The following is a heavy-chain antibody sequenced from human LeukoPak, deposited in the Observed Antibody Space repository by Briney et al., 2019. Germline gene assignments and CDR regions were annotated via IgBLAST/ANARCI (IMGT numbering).Heavy chain of an antibody. V-gene: IGHV3-23*01. CDR3: AKDVLPLGYCSGGSCYQLNY. CDR2: ISGSGGST. CDR1: GFTLSNYA. Sequence: GGSLRLSCAASGFTLSNYAMSWVRQAPGKGLEWVSAISGSGGSTFYADSVKGRFTISRDNSKNTLYLQMNSLRAEDTAAYYCAKDVLPLGYCSGGSCYQLNYWGQGTLVTVSS. D-gene: IGHD2-15*01. J-gene: IGHJ4*02.